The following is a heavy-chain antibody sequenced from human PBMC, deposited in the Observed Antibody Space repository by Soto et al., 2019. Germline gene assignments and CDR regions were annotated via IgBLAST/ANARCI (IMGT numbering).Heavy chain of an antibody. CDR3: ASAIVGATQRYYYGMDV. D-gene: IGHD1-26*01. Sequence: QVQLVQSGAEEKKPGASVKVSCKASGYTFTSYAMHWVRQAPGQRLEWMGWINAGNGNTKYSQKFQGRVTITRDTSASTAYMELSSLRSEDTAVYYCASAIVGATQRYYYGMDVWGQGTTVTVSS. J-gene: IGHJ6*02. CDR1: GYTFTSYA. V-gene: IGHV1-3*05. CDR2: INAGNGNT.